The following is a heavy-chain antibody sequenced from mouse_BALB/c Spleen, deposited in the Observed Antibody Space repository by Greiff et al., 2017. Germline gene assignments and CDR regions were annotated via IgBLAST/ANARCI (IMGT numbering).Heavy chain of an antibody. Sequence: EVQLQESGPGLVKPSQSLSLTCTVTGYSITSDYAWNWIRQFPGNKLEWMDYISYSGSTSYNPSLKSRITITRDTSKNQFFLQLNSVTTEDTATYYCALNWDGYFDYWGQGTTLTVSS. CDR2: ISYSGST. V-gene: IGHV3-2*02. CDR3: ALNWDGYFDY. J-gene: IGHJ2*01. D-gene: IGHD4-1*01. CDR1: GYSITSDYA.